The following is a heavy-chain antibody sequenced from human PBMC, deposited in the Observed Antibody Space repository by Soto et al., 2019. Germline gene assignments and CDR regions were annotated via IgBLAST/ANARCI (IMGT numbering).Heavy chain of an antibody. J-gene: IGHJ3*02. V-gene: IGHV3-9*01. Sequence: EVQLVESGGGLVQPGRSLRLSCAASGFTFDDYAMHWVRQAPGKGLEWVSGISWNSGSIGYADSVKGRFTISRDNAKNSLYLQMNSLRAEDTALYYGAKGGIVVVVAATSEAFDIWAKGQWSPSLQ. CDR1: GFTFDDYA. CDR2: ISWNSGSI. D-gene: IGHD2-15*01. CDR3: AKGGIVVVVAATSEAFDI.